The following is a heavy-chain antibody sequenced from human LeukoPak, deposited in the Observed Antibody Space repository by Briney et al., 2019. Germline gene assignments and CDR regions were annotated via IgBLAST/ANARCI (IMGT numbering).Heavy chain of an antibody. Sequence: GGSLRLSCAASGFILSNVWMHWVRQAPGKGLVWVSHINSDGSWTSYADSVKGRFTISKDDAKNTVYLQMNSLRAEDTAVYYCVSFYETYWGRGTLVTVSS. J-gene: IGHJ4*02. CDR2: INSDGSWT. V-gene: IGHV3-74*01. CDR3: VSFYETY. D-gene: IGHD2/OR15-2a*01. CDR1: GFILSNVW.